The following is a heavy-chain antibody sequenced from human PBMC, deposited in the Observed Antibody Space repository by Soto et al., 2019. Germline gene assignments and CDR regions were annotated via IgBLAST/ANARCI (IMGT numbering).Heavy chain of an antibody. V-gene: IGHV1-18*01. Sequence: QVQLVQSGAEVKKPGASVKVSCKASGYTFTKFGISWVRQAPGQGLEWLGWLSTYREDRNYAQRVQDRVSMTTDTTSSTAYMELRSPISDDTAVYYCARISLGPAPTEALDIWGQGTMVTVSS. J-gene: IGHJ3*02. CDR2: LSTYREDR. CDR1: GYTFTKFG. D-gene: IGHD1-26*01. CDR3: ARISLGPAPTEALDI.